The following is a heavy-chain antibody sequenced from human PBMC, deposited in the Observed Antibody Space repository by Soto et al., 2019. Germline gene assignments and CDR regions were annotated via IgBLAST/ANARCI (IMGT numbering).Heavy chain of an antibody. D-gene: IGHD6-25*01. J-gene: IGHJ4*02. CDR3: LKSPSSGELVQVDY. CDR2: ISGSGGST. Sequence: GGSLRLSCAASGFTFSSYAMSWVRQAPGKGLEWVSAISGSGGSTYYADSVKGRFTISRDNSKNTLYLQMNSLRAEDTAVYYCLKSPSSGELVQVDYWAQRTPVTGSS. CDR1: GFTFSSYA. V-gene: IGHV3-23*01.